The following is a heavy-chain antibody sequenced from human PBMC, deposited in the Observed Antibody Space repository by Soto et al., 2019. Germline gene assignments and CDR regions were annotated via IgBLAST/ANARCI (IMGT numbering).Heavy chain of an antibody. D-gene: IGHD4-4*01. Sequence: SETLSLTCAVYGVSFSGYYWSWIRQPPGKGLEWIGEINHSGSTNYNPSLKSRVTISVDTSKNQFSLKLSSVTAADTAVYYCARAAVTTRIGAGNWFDPWGQGTLVTVSS. CDR3: ARAAVTTRIGAGNWFDP. CDR1: GVSFSGYY. J-gene: IGHJ5*02. CDR2: INHSGST. V-gene: IGHV4-34*01.